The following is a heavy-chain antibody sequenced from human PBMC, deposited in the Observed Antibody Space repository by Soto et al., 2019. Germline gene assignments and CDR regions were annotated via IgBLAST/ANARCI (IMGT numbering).Heavy chain of an antibody. Sequence: GASVKVSCKASGYTFTSYAMHWVRQAPGQRLGWMGWINAGNGSTKYSQKFQGRVTITRDTSASTAYMELSSLRSEDTAVYYCARDPVEDYYYGMDVWGQGTTVTVSS. V-gene: IGHV1-3*01. CDR3: ARDPVEDYYYGMDV. CDR1: GYTFTSYA. D-gene: IGHD2-15*01. CDR2: INAGNGST. J-gene: IGHJ6*02.